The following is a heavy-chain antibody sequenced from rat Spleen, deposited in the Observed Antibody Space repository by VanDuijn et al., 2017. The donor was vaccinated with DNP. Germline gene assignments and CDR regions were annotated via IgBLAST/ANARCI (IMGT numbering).Heavy chain of an antibody. CDR2: ITTGGGHT. CDR3: ARPNYGGYEGWFAY. D-gene: IGHD1-11*01. V-gene: IGHV5-58*01. J-gene: IGHJ3*01. CDR1: GFTFSNYW. Sequence: EVQLVETGGGLVQPGRSLKLSCVASGFTFSNYWMYWIRQAPGKGLEWVASITTGGGHTYYRDSVKGRFTISRDNAKSTLYLQMDSLRSEDTATYYCARPNYGGYEGWFAYWGQGTLVTVSS.